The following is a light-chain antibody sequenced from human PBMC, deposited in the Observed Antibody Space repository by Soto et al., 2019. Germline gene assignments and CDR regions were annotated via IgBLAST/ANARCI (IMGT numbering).Light chain of an antibody. J-gene: IGLJ1*01. CDR2: DVA. V-gene: IGLV2-14*03. CDR3: SSYTDDRSYV. Sequence: QSVLTQPASVSASPGQSITISCTGTSSDVGGSNFVSWYQQHPGKPPKLIIYDVATRPSGVSNRFSGSKSGSTASLIISRLQNEDEADYYCSSYTDDRSYVFGSGTKVTVL. CDR1: SSDVGGSNF.